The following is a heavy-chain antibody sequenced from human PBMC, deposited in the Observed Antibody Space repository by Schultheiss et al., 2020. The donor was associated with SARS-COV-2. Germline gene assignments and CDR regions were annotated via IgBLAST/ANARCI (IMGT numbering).Heavy chain of an antibody. Sequence: SETLSLTCTVSGGSISSYYWSWIRQPPGKGLEWIGYIYYSGSTYYNPSLKSRVTISVDTSKNQFSLKLSSVTAADTAVYYCARAGDGYYFDYWGQGTLVTVSS. D-gene: IGHD7-27*01. J-gene: IGHJ4*02. CDR1: GGSISSYY. V-gene: IGHV4-59*08. CDR3: ARAGDGYYFDY. CDR2: IYYSGST.